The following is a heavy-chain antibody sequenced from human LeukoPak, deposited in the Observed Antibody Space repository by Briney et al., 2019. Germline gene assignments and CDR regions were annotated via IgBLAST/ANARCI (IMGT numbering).Heavy chain of an antibody. CDR3: ARSWTQYYFDY. J-gene: IGHJ4*02. Sequence: GRSLRLSCAASRFTFTKYGLHWVRQAPGKGLEWVAVIWYDGSKEYYADSVKGRFTISRDNSKNTLYLHMNSLRAEDTAVYYCARSWTQYYFDYWGQGTLVTVSS. CDR2: IWYDGSKE. CDR1: RFTFTKYG. V-gene: IGHV3-33*01. D-gene: IGHD3/OR15-3a*01.